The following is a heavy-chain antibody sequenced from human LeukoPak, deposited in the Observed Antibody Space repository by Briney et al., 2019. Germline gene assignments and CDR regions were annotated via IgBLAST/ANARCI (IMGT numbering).Heavy chain of an antibody. CDR3: ATTNGYLLKNGYGPSFPYYMDV. CDR1: GFTFSSYS. V-gene: IGHV3-21*01. CDR2: ISSSSSYI. Sequence: GGSLRLSCAASGFTFSSYSMNWVRQAPGKGLEWVSSISSSSSYIYYADSVKGRFTISRDNAKNSLYLQMNSLRAEDTAVYYCATTNGYLLKNGYGPSFPYYMDVWGKGTTVTISS. D-gene: IGHD5-18*01. J-gene: IGHJ6*03.